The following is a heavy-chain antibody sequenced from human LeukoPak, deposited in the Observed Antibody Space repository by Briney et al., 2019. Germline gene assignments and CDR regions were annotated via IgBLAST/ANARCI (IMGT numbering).Heavy chain of an antibody. CDR2: IIPIFGTR. V-gene: IGHV1-69*13. Sequence: ASVKVSCKASGDTFSDYTVSWVRQAPGQGLEWMGRIIPIFGTRNYAQKFQGRVTITADESTSTAYMELSSLRSEDTAVYYCASSIAVAEGGLYAFDIWGQGTMVTVSS. D-gene: IGHD6-19*01. CDR1: GDTFSDYT. CDR3: ASSIAVAEGGLYAFDI. J-gene: IGHJ3*02.